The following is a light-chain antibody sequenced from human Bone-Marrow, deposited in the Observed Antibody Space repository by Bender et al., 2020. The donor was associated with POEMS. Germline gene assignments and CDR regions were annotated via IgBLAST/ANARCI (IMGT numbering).Light chain of an antibody. Sequence: SYELTQPPSVSVAPGQTASITCSGDKLGDQFAWWYQQKPGQSPLLVIYQDTKRPSGIPERFSGSNSGSTATLTISGTQAMDEADYYCRARDSDTVIFGGGTKLTVL. CDR3: RARDSDTVI. V-gene: IGLV3-1*01. J-gene: IGLJ2*01. CDR2: QDT. CDR1: KLGDQF.